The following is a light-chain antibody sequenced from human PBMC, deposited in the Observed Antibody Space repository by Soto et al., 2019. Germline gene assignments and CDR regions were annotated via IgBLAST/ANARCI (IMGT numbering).Light chain of an antibody. J-gene: IGKJ5*01. Sequence: EIVMTQSPVTLSVSPGERATLSCRASQSVSTNLAWYQQKPGQAPRVLIYGASTRATNIPARFSGSGSGTDFTLTISSLEPEDFAVYYCQQRSDWITVGQGTRLEIK. CDR3: QQRSDWIT. CDR2: GAS. V-gene: IGKV3-15*01. CDR1: QSVSTN.